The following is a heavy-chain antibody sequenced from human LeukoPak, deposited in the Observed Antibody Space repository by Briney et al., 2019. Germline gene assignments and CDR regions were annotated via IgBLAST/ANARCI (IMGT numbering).Heavy chain of an antibody. J-gene: IGHJ4*02. CDR3: ARDRLVGQQLPTDFDY. Sequence: ASVKVSCKASGYTFTDYYIHWVRQAPGQGLEWMGWISPNSGGTNYAQKLQGRVTMTTDTSTSTAYMELRSLRSDDTAVYYCARDRLVGQQLPTDFDYWGQGTLVTVSS. CDR2: ISPNSGGT. V-gene: IGHV1-2*02. D-gene: IGHD6-13*01. CDR1: GYTFTDYY.